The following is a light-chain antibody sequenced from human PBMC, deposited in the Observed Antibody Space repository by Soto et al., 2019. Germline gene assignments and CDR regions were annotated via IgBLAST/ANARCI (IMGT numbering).Light chain of an antibody. V-gene: IGLV2-14*03. J-gene: IGLJ2*01. Sequence: QSVLTQPASVSGSPGQSITISCTGTSSDVGNYDFVSWYQQHPGKPPKLIIYDVNNRPPGVSSRFSGSKSGATASLTISGLQADDEADYHCSSYTTNNTVVFGGGTKLTVL. CDR1: SSDVGNYDF. CDR3: SSYTTNNTVV. CDR2: DVN.